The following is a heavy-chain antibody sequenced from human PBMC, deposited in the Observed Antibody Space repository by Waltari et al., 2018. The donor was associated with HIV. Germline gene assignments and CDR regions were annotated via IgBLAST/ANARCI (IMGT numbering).Heavy chain of an antibody. V-gene: IGHV3-66*01. CDR3: IKDYEGIQLWPH. J-gene: IGHJ4*02. Sequence: EVQLLESGGGLVQPGGSLSLSCAASGFYVSSSYMGWVRQAPGKGLEWVSLIYSGGDTYYAYSVKGRFTISRDNSKNTMYLQMTSLTPEDTAVYYCIKDYEGIQLWPHWGQGTLVTVSP. CDR2: IYSGGDT. D-gene: IGHD5-18*01. CDR1: GFYVSSSY.